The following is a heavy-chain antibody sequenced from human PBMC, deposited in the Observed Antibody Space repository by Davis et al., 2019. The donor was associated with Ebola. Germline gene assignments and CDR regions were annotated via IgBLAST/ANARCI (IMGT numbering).Heavy chain of an antibody. Sequence: ASVKVSCKASGYTLISWVRQAPGQGLEWMGWISAYNGNTNYAQKLQGRVTMTTDTSTSTAYMELRSLRSDDTAVYYCASRASGWYGWEMDVWGQGTTVTVSS. CDR3: ASRASGWYGWEMDV. V-gene: IGHV1-18*01. CDR1: GYTL. CDR2: ISAYNGNT. J-gene: IGHJ6*02. D-gene: IGHD6-19*01.